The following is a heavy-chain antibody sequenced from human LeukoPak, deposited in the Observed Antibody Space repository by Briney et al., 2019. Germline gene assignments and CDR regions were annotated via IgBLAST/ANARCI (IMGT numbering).Heavy chain of an antibody. CDR1: GFTFSSYG. D-gene: IGHD2-15*01. Sequence: GGSLRLSCAASGFTFSSYGMHWVRQAPGKGLEWVAVIWYDGSNKYYADSVKGRFTISRDNSKNTLYLQMNSLRAEDTAVYYCARDLGRDIVTHYGMDVWGQGTTVTVSS. J-gene: IGHJ6*02. CDR3: ARDLGRDIVTHYGMDV. CDR2: IWYDGSNK. V-gene: IGHV3-33*01.